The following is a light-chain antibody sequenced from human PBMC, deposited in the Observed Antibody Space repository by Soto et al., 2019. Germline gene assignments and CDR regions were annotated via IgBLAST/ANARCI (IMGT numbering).Light chain of an antibody. CDR1: QGISSY. V-gene: IGKV1-8*01. J-gene: IGKJ2*01. CDR3: QQYKSYLYT. CDR2: AAS. Sequence: AIRMTQSPSSLSASTGDRVTITCRASQGISSYLAWYQQKPGKAPKLLIYAASTLQSGVPSRFSGSGSGTDFTLTISCLQPDDVATYYCQQYKSYLYTFGQGTKVDIK.